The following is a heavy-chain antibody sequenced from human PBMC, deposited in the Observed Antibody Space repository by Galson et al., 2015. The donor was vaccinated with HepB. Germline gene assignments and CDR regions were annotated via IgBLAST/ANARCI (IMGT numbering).Heavy chain of an antibody. CDR3: ARDHSARTGWLRLDY. CDR2: ISYDGSNK. CDR1: GFTFSSYA. J-gene: IGHJ4*02. V-gene: IGHV3-30*04. Sequence: SLRLSCAASGFTFSSYAMHWVRQAPGKGLEWVAVISYDGSNKYYADSVKGRFTISRDNSKNTLYLQMNSLRAEDTAVYYCARDHSARTGWLRLDYWGQGTLVTVSS. D-gene: IGHD5-12*01.